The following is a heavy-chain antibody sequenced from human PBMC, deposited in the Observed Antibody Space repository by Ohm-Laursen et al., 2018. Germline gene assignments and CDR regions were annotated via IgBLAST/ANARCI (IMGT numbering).Heavy chain of an antibody. J-gene: IGHJ6*02. Sequence: SDTLSLTCTVSGGSISSTSYYWGWIRQPPGKGLEWIGSIYYTGSTYFNPSLQSRVTISVDTSKNQYSLKLSSVTAADTAVYYCARGGFWSGPTYYYYGMDVWGQGTTGTVSS. V-gene: IGHV4-39*07. D-gene: IGHD3-3*01. CDR1: GGSISSTSYY. CDR3: ARGGFWSGPTYYYYGMDV. CDR2: IYYTGST.